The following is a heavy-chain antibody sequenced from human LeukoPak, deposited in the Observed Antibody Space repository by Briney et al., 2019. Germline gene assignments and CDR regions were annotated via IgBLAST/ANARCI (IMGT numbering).Heavy chain of an antibody. D-gene: IGHD6-19*01. Sequence: SETLSLTCAVYGGSFSGYYWSWIRQPPGKGLEWIGEINHSGSTNYNPSLKSRVTISVDTSKNQFSLKLSSVTAADTAVYYCAREGYSSGYSNYFDYWGQGTLVTVSS. V-gene: IGHV4-34*01. CDR3: AREGYSSGYSNYFDY. CDR2: INHSGST. J-gene: IGHJ4*02. CDR1: GGSFSGYY.